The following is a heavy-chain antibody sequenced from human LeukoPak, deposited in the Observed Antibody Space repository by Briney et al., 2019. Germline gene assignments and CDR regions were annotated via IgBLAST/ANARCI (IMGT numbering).Heavy chain of an antibody. D-gene: IGHD6-13*01. Sequence: GGSLRLSCAASGFTLSTYSMTWVRQGPGKGLEWVSSISTSSSYIYYADSVKGRFTISRDNSKNTLCLQMNSLRADDTAVYYCARISSSNWYNERGAFDVWGQGTMVTVSS. V-gene: IGHV3-21*04. CDR3: ARISSSNWYNERGAFDV. J-gene: IGHJ3*01. CDR2: ISTSSSYI. CDR1: GFTLSTYS.